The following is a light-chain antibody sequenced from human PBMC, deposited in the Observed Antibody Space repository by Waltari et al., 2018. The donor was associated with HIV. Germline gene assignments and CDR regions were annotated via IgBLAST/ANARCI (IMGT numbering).Light chain of an antibody. CDR2: DTS. CDR1: TGPVTNYHY. V-gene: IGLV7-46*01. CDR3: VLSYDADWV. J-gene: IGLJ3*02. Sequence: QAVVTQEPSLTVSPGGTVTPTCDSRTGPVTNYHYPYWFQQKPAQAPRTLIYDTSNRQSCTPARFSASLLGGKAALTLSGAQREDEADDYCVLSYDADWVFGGGTKLTVL.